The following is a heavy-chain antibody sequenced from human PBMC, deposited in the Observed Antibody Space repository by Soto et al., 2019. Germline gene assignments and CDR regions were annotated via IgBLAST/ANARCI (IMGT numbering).Heavy chain of an antibody. CDR3: ARDSRGSSPWYFDL. Sequence: QVQLQESGPGLVTPSETLSLTCTVSGDSISRHYWSWIRQPAGKGLEWMGRIHTTGNTAHNPSLKSLITMSIATSKNQMSLQLTSVTAADTAAYYCARDSRGSSPWYFDLWGRGTLVTVSS. V-gene: IGHV4-4*07. CDR2: IHTTGNT. CDR1: GDSISRHY. J-gene: IGHJ2*01. D-gene: IGHD3-22*01.